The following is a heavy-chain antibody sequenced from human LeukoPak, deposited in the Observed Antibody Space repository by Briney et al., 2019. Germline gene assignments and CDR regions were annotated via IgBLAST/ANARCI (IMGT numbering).Heavy chain of an antibody. CDR2: IYYSGST. Sequence: SETLSLTCTVSGGSISSGGYYWSWIRQHPGKGLEWIGYIYYSGSTYYNPSLKSRVTISVDTSKNQFSLKLSSVTAADTAVYYCARAGSSGYLYLDYWGQGTLVTVSS. V-gene: IGHV4-31*03. CDR3: ARAGSSGYLYLDY. CDR1: GGSISSGGYY. D-gene: IGHD3-22*01. J-gene: IGHJ4*02.